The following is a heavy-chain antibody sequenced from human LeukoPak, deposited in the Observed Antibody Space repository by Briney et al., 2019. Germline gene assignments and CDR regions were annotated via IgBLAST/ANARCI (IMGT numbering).Heavy chain of an antibody. Sequence: GGSLRLSCAASGFSFRSHRMSWVRQAPGKGLEWVSGIIGGAGGTYYADSVKGRFTISRDNAKNTLYLQMNSLRAEDTAVYYCAHGSMYQLDYWGQGTLVTVSS. CDR3: AHGSMYQLDY. J-gene: IGHJ4*02. CDR2: IIGGAGGT. CDR1: GFSFRSHR. D-gene: IGHD2-2*01. V-gene: IGHV3-23*01.